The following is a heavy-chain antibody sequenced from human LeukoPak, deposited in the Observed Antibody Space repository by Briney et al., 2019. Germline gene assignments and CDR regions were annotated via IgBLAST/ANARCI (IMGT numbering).Heavy chain of an antibody. Sequence: GKSLRLSCAASGFTFSGYPIHWVRQAPGKGLEWVAVISYDGSNKYYADSVKGRFTISRDNSKSTLYLQMNSLRAEDTAVYYCARDEGYCSRTSCYGASKGMDVRGQGTAVIVSS. V-gene: IGHV3-30-3*01. J-gene: IGHJ6*02. CDR2: ISYDGSNK. CDR1: GFTFSGYP. CDR3: ARDEGYCSRTSCYGASKGMDV. D-gene: IGHD2-2*01.